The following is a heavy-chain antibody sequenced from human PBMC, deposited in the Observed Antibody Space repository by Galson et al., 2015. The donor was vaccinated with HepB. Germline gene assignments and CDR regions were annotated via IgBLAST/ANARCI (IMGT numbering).Heavy chain of an antibody. Sequence: LRLSCAASGFTFSSYGMSWVRQAPGKGLEWVTGISGSGVSTYNADSVKGRFTISRDKSKNTLYLQMNSLRAEDTALYYCAKATTMIVVDFDYWGPGTLVTVSS. CDR3: AKATTMIVVDFDY. D-gene: IGHD3-22*01. CDR2: ISGSGVST. CDR1: GFTFSSYG. V-gene: IGHV3-23*01. J-gene: IGHJ4*02.